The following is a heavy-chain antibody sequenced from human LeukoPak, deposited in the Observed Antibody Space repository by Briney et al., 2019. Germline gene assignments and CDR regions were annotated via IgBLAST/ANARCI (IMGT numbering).Heavy chain of an antibody. D-gene: IGHD5-18*01. CDR1: GFTFSSYS. CDR3: ARAGYSYGPLRYYYYYMDV. V-gene: IGHV3-48*04. CDR2: ISSSGSTI. J-gene: IGHJ6*03. Sequence: PGGSLRLSCAASGFTFSSYSMNWVRQAPGKGLEWVSYISSSGSTIYYADSVKGRFTISRDNAKNSLYLQMNSLRAEDTAVYYCARAGYSYGPLRYYYYYMDVWGKGTTVTISS.